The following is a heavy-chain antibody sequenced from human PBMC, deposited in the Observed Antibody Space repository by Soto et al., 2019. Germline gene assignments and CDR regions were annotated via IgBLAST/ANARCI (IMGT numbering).Heavy chain of an antibody. CDR1: GGSISSGGYY. CDR2: SYYTGSS. CDR3: ARDLRGYSRYDYLDY. V-gene: IGHV4-31*03. J-gene: IGHJ4*02. D-gene: IGHD5-12*01. Sequence: TLSLTCTVSGGSISSGGYYWSWIRQHPGKGLEWVGYSYYTGSSYYNPSLKSRVTISVDASKNQLPLRLASVTAADTAVYYCARDLRGYSRYDYLDYWGQGIPVT.